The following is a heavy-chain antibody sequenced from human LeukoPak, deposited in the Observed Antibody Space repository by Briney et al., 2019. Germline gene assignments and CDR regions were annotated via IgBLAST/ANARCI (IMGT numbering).Heavy chain of an antibody. Sequence: PPETLSLTPAVSGDPVSRGSYYCSWIRQPPGKELEWIGYVYHTGSTNYNPSLKSRVTISVDTSKNEFSLKMTSVTAADTAVYYCARGFASGWYSRYDPWGQGTLVTVSS. V-gene: IGHV4-61*01. CDR3: ARGFASGWYSRYDP. J-gene: IGHJ5*02. CDR1: GDPVSRGSYY. D-gene: IGHD6-19*01. CDR2: VYHTGST.